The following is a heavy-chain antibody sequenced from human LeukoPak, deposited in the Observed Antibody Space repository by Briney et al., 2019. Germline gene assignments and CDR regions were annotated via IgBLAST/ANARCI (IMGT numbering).Heavy chain of an antibody. Sequence: PGGSLRLSCAASGFTFSYLWMHWVRQAPGKGLVWVSRINSDGSSTSYADSVKGRFTISRDNAKNTLYLQMNSLRDEDTAVYYCARSVGGWPNWFDSWGQGTLVTVSS. CDR3: ARSVGGWPNWFDS. V-gene: IGHV3-74*01. J-gene: IGHJ5*01. CDR2: INSDGSST. CDR1: GFTFSYLW. D-gene: IGHD6-19*01.